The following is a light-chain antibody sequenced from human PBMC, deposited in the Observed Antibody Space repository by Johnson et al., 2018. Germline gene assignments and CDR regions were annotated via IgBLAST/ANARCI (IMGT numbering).Light chain of an antibody. Sequence: QSVLTQPPSVSAAPGQKVTISCSGSSSNIGNNYVSWYQQLPGTAPKLLIYENNKRPSGIPDRFSGSKSGTSATLAITVLQTGDEADYYCGTWDSSLSAGNVFGTGTKVTV. CDR2: ENN. CDR3: GTWDSSLSAGNV. J-gene: IGLJ1*01. V-gene: IGLV1-51*02. CDR1: SSNIGNNY.